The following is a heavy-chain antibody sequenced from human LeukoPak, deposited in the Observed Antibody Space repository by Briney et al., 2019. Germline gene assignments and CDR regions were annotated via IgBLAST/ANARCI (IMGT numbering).Heavy chain of an antibody. CDR2: IYYRGST. CDR1: GDSMTSTSHF. J-gene: IGHJ4*02. V-gene: IGHV4-39*07. CDR3: ARETSLAGFASGLGFNY. Sequence: SETLSLTCTVSGDSMTSTSHFWDWVRQPPGKGLEWLGSIYYRGSTYYKPSLKSRVTISVDTSKNQFSLKLTSVTAADTATYYCARETSLAGFASGLGFNYWGQGILVTVSS. D-gene: IGHD6-19*01.